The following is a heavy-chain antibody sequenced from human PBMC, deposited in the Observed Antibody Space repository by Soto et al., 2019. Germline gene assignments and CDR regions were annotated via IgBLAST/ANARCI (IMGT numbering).Heavy chain of an antibody. J-gene: IGHJ4*02. V-gene: IGHV4-34*01. CDR2: INHSGST. CDR1: GGSSSGYY. D-gene: IGHD3-10*01. Sequence: QVQLQQWGAGLLKPSETLSLTCAVYGGSSSGYYWSWIRQPPGKGLEWIGEINHSGSTNYNPSLKSRVTISVDTSKNQFSLKLSSVTAADTAVYYCARGLSPYYDSGTSILGYWGQGTLVTVSS. CDR3: ARGLSPYYDSGTSILGY.